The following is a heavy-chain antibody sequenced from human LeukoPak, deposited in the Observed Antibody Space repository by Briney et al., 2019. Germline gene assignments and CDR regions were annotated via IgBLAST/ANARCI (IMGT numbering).Heavy chain of an antibody. V-gene: IGHV3-23*01. CDR3: AKSGYNRFDY. Sequence: GGTLRLSCAASGFTFSGYGMSWVRQAPGKGLEWVSTISNSGGSTYYADSVKGRFTISRDNSKNTLYLQMNSLRAEDTAIYYCAKSGYNRFDYWGQGTLVTVSS. D-gene: IGHD5-24*01. CDR2: ISNSGGST. J-gene: IGHJ4*02. CDR1: GFTFSGYG.